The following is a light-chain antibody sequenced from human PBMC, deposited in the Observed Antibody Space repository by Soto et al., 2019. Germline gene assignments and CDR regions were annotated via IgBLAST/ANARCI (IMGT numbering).Light chain of an antibody. CDR3: QQYGSSPLYT. CDR1: QSVSSSY. J-gene: IGKJ2*01. V-gene: IGKV3-20*01. Sequence: EIVLTQSPGTLSLSPGERATLSCRASQSVSSSYLAWYQQKHGQAPRLLIYGASSRATGIPDRFSGSGSGTDFTLTISRLEPEDFAVYYCQQYGSSPLYTFGHGTKLEIK. CDR2: GAS.